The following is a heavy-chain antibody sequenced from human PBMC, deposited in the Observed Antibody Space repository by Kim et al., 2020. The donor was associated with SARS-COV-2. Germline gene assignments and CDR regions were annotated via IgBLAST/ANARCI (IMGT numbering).Heavy chain of an antibody. D-gene: IGHD2-2*01. J-gene: IGHJ6*02. CDR2: IWYDGSNK. V-gene: IGHV3-33*01. CDR3: AREGGSTSCYQLGCYGMDV. Sequence: GGSLRLSCAASGFTFSSYGMHWVRQAPGKGLEWVAVIWYDGSNKYYADSVKGRFTISRDNSKNTLYLQMNSLRAEDTAVYYCAREGGSTSCYQLGCYGMDVWGQGTTVTVSS. CDR1: GFTFSSYG.